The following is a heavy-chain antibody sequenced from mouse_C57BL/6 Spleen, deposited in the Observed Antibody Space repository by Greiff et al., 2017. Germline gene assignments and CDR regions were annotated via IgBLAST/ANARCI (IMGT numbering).Heavy chain of an antibody. CDR3: ASEGYGGYRGFAY. Sequence: QVQLQQPGAGLVKPGASVTMSCQASGYTFTSYWITWVKQRPGQGLEWIGDIYPGSGSTNYNEKFKSKATLTVDTSYSTAYMQLSRLTSVASAVYYGASEGYGGYRGFAYWGQGTLVTVSA. CDR2: IYPGSGST. J-gene: IGHJ3*01. V-gene: IGHV1-55*01. D-gene: IGHD2-3*01. CDR1: GYTFTSYW.